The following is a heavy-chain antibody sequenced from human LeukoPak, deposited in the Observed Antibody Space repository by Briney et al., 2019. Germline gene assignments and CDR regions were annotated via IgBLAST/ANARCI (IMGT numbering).Heavy chain of an antibody. CDR3: AREGHYDILTGYSPVEYYYYYMDV. D-gene: IGHD3-9*01. Sequence: GGSLRLSCAASGFSFSTYTLPWVRQAPGKGLEWVAVMSSDGNDKHYAASVKGRFTISRDNSKTTVYLQMNSLRAEDTALYYCAREGHYDILTGYSPVEYYYYYMDVWGKGTTVTVSS. V-gene: IGHV3-30*04. CDR2: MSSDGNDK. CDR1: GFSFSTYT. J-gene: IGHJ6*03.